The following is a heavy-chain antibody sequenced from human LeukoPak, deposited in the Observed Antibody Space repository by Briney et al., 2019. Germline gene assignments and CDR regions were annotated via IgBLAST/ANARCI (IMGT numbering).Heavy chain of an antibody. Sequence: KPSETLSLTCAVYGGSFSGYYWSWIRQPPGMGLEWIGEINHSGSTNYNPSLKSRVTISVDTSKNQFSLKLSSVTAADTAVYCCAREWELRIWGQGTLVTVS. V-gene: IGHV4-34*01. D-gene: IGHD1-26*01. CDR2: INHSGST. CDR1: GGSFSGYY. CDR3: AREWELRI. J-gene: IGHJ4*02.